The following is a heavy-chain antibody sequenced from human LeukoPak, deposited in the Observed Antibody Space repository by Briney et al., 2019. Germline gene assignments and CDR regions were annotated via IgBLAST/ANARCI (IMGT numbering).Heavy chain of an antibody. CDR3: ARDRGDYGDYVFDY. J-gene: IGHJ4*02. Sequence: TSETLSLTCTVSGGSVSSGSYYWSWIRQPPGKGFEWIGYFYYSGSTNCNPSLKSRVTISVNTSKNQFSLKLSSVTAADTAVYYCARDRGDYGDYVFDYWGQGTLVTVSS. CDR2: FYYSGST. CDR1: GGSVSSGSYY. D-gene: IGHD4-17*01. V-gene: IGHV4-61*01.